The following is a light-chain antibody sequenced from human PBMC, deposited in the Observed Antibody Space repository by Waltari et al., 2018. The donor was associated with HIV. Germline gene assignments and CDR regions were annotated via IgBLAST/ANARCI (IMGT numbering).Light chain of an antibody. CDR3: QQSYSFPYT. CDR1: KHIGSY. V-gene: IGKV1-39*01. Sequence: DIQMTHSPSSLSASFRDGVTITYRASKHIGSYLNWYQQKPGKAPKLLIYAASTLYAGVPSRFRGSGTATDFTLTISDLQPEDFATYYCQQSYSFPYTFGQGTTLDI. CDR2: AAS. J-gene: IGKJ2*01.